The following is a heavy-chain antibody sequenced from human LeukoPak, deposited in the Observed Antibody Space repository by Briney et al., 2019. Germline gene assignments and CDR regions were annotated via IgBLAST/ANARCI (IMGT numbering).Heavy chain of an antibody. CDR3: ARRSGGYYDFWSGYYTSRGYYYYMDV. CDR2: INWNGGST. J-gene: IGHJ6*03. Sequence: GGSLRLSCAASGFTFDDYGMSWVRQAPGKGLEWVSGINWNGGSTGYADSVKGRFTISRDNAKNSLYLQMNSLRAEDTALYYCARRSGGYYDFWSGYYTSRGYYYYMDVWGKGTTVTVSS. D-gene: IGHD3-3*01. V-gene: IGHV3-20*04. CDR1: GFTFDDYG.